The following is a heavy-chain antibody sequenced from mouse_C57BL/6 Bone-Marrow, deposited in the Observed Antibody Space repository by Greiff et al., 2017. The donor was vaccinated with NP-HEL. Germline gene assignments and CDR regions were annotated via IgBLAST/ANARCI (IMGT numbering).Heavy chain of an antibody. CDR3: ARTGVYDGYPAWFAY. J-gene: IGHJ3*01. D-gene: IGHD2-3*01. CDR1: GYTFTDYY. V-gene: IGHV1-26*01. Sequence: VQLQQSGPELVKPGASVKISCKASGYTFTDYYMNWVKQSHGKSLEWIGDINPNNGGTSYNQKFKGKATLTVDKSSSTAYMELRSLTSEDSAVYYCARTGVYDGYPAWFAYWGQGTLVTVSA. CDR2: INPNNGGT.